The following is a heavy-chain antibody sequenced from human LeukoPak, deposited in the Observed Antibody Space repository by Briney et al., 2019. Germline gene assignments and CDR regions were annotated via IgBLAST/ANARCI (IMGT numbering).Heavy chain of an antibody. CDR2: ISESGGST. CDR3: ARDRLDGGYNLDYYYGMDV. Sequence: GGSLRLSCAASGFTLGTYALTWVRQAPGKGLEWVSSISESGGSTWYADSVKGRFTISRDNSNNMLYLQMNSLRAEDTAVYYCARDRLDGGYNLDYYYGMDVWGQGTTVTVSS. CDR1: GFTLGTYA. J-gene: IGHJ6*02. D-gene: IGHD5-24*01. V-gene: IGHV3-23*01.